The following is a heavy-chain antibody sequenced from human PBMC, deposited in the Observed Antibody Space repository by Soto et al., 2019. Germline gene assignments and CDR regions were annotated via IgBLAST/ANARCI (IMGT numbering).Heavy chain of an antibody. Sequence: EVQLVESGGGLVQPGGSLRLSCSASGFTFSNYWMPWVRQAPGKGLVWVASISNDGSSKSYSDSVKGRFTISRDNAKNTLYLQMNSLRAEDTDVYYCVRTSLVVAAATREDYWGQGTLVTDSS. CDR1: GFTFSNYW. CDR3: VRTSLVVAAATREDY. D-gene: IGHD2-15*01. J-gene: IGHJ4*02. V-gene: IGHV3-74*01. CDR2: ISNDGSSK.